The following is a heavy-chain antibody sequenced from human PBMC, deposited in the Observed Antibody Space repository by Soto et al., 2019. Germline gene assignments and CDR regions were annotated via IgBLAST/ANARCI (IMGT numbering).Heavy chain of an antibody. Sequence: EVQLVESGGGLVQPGGSLRLSCAASGFTVSSNYMSWVRQAPGKGLEWVSVIYSGGSTYYAESVKGRFTITRHNSKNTLYLQMNSLRAEDTAVDDCARCSGYGLYYFDYWGQGTLVTVSS. V-gene: IGHV3-53*04. CDR3: ARCSGYGLYYFDY. J-gene: IGHJ4*02. D-gene: IGHD5-12*01. CDR2: IYSGGST. CDR1: GFTVSSNY.